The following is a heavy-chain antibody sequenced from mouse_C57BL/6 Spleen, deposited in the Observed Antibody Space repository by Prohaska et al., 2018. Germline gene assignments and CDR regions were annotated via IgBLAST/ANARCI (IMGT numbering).Heavy chain of an antibody. Sequence: EVKLEESGGGLVQPGGSMKLSCVASGFTFSNYWMNWVRQSQEKGLEWVAQIRLKADNYATHYAESWTGRFTISRDDSKSSVYLQMNNLRAEDTGIYYCTAPAGSSDYWCQCTTLTVSS. CDR3: TAPAGSSDY. CDR1: GFTFSNYW. V-gene: IGHV6-3*01. J-gene: IGHJ2*01. CDR2: IRLKADNYAT. D-gene: IGHD1-3*01.